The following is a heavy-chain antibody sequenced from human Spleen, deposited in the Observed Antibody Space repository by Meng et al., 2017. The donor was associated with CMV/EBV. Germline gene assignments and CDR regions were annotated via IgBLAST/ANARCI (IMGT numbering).Heavy chain of an antibody. CDR3: AHIISVPAAANWFDP. CDR1: GFSLSTSGVG. J-gene: IGHJ5*02. Sequence: SGPTLVKPTQTLKLTCTFSGFSLSTSGVGVGWIRQPPGKALEWLALIYWNDDKRYSPSLKSRLTITKDTSKNKVVLTMTNMDPVDTATYYSAHIISVPAAANWFDPWGQGTLVTVSS. V-gene: IGHV2-5*01. D-gene: IGHD2-2*01. CDR2: IYWNDDK.